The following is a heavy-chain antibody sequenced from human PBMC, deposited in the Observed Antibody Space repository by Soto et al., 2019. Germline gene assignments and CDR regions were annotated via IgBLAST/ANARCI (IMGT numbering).Heavy chain of an antibody. CDR3: ATKPKELLTSPFDY. J-gene: IGHJ4*02. D-gene: IGHD3-10*01. V-gene: IGHV1-24*01. Sequence: ASVKVSCKASGGTFSSYAISWVRQAPGKGLEWMGGFDPEDGETIYAQKFQGRVTMTEDTSTDTAYMELSSLRSEDTAVYYCATKPKELLTSPFDYWGQGTLVTVSS. CDR1: GGTFSSYA. CDR2: FDPEDGET.